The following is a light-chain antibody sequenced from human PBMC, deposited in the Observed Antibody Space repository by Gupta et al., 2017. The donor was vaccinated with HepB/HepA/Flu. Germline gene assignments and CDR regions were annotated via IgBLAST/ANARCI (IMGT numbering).Light chain of an antibody. CDR3: QQADISPLT. CDR1: QSILFSGTNKNY. V-gene: IGKV4-1*01. Sequence: DIVMTQSPDSLAVSLGERATINCKSSQSILFSGTNKNYLAWYQHKPGQPPKLLMYWASTRQSGVPDRFSGSGSGTHFTLTISRLQAEDVAVYYCQQADISPLTFDQGTQVEIK. J-gene: IGKJ5*01. CDR2: WAS.